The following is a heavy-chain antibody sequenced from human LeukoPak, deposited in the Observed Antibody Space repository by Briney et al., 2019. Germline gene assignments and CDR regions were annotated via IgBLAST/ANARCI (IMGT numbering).Heavy chain of an antibody. V-gene: IGHV3-74*01. D-gene: IGHD1-14*01. J-gene: IGHJ4*02. CDR1: GLTFSSYW. CDR3: ARGTGYNVLDF. CDR2: INSDGSVT. Sequence: GGSLRLSCAASGLTFSSYWMQWVRQAPGKGLVWVSRINSDGSVTSYADSVKGRFTISRDNAKNTLYLQMNSLRAEDTAVYYCARGTGYNVLDFWGQGTLVTVSS.